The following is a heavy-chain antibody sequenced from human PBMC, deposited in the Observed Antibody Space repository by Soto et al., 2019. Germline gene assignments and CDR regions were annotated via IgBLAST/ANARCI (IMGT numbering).Heavy chain of an antibody. J-gene: IGHJ6*02. V-gene: IGHV1-69*06. D-gene: IGHD4-17*01. CDR2: IIPIFGTA. Sequence: GASVKVSCKASGGTFSSYAISWVRQAPGQGLEWMGGIIPIFGTANYAQKFQGRVTITADKSTSTAYMELSSLRSEDTAVYYCAREGYGDYVGDYYYYYGMDVWGQGTTVTVSS. CDR1: GGTFSSYA. CDR3: AREGYGDYVGDYYYYYGMDV.